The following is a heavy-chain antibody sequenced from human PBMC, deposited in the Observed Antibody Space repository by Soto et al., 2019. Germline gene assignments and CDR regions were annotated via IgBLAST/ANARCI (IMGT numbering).Heavy chain of an antibody. CDR2: ISPGSDIR. J-gene: IGHJ4*02. Sequence: GGSLRLSCAVSGFSLRDYYMTWIRQAPGKGLELLSYISPGSDIRKYADSVEGRFTISRDNAKNTLYLQMDSLRVEDTAVYYCVTYSWNYDISSGDSWGQGTLVTVSS. V-gene: IGHV3-11*04. CDR1: GFSLRDYY. D-gene: IGHD1-7*01. CDR3: VTYSWNYDISSGDS.